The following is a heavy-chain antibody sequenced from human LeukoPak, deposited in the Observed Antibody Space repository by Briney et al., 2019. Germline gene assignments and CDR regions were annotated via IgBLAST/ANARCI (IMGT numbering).Heavy chain of an antibody. J-gene: IGHJ5*02. V-gene: IGHV1-18*01. CDR1: VYIFTGFG. D-gene: IGHD3-22*01. CDR3: TRDINGYYYESHGYYPTDL. Sequence: PSVRVSCKASVYIFTGFGISSVREAPGHGVECMGWISVYNGNTNYPQTLQGRVTMTTDKSTTTAYLPLRSLISDHPAGHYCTRDINGYYYESHGYYPTDLWGQGTLVTVSS. CDR2: ISVYNGNT.